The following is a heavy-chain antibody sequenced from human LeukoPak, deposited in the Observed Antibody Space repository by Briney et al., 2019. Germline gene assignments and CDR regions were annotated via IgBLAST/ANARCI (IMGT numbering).Heavy chain of an antibody. D-gene: IGHD6-13*01. Sequence: SETLSLTCTVSGGSVSNYYWSWIRQPPEKGLEWIGHIYYSGSTNYNPSLQSRVTISVDTSKNQFSLKLSSVTAADTAVYYCARPRGYSASWYAYDHWGQGTLVTVSS. J-gene: IGHJ4*02. CDR1: GGSVSNYY. CDR3: ARPRGYSASWYAYDH. CDR2: IYYSGST. V-gene: IGHV4-59*02.